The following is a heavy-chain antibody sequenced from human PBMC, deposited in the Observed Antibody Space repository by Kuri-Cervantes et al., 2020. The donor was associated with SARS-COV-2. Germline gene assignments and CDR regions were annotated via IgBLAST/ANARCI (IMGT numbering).Heavy chain of an antibody. CDR2: ISYDGNNK. Sequence: GESLKISCAASGFKFSRTDMHWVRQAPGKGLEWVAFISYDGNNKKCIASGKGRFTISTDNSQNKLYLQMRSLRPEDTAMYYCAKDGAGAHDFWGQGTLVTVSS. J-gene: IGHJ4*02. D-gene: IGHD4/OR15-4a*01. CDR1: GFKFSRTD. V-gene: IGHV3-30*18. CDR3: AKDGAGAHDF.